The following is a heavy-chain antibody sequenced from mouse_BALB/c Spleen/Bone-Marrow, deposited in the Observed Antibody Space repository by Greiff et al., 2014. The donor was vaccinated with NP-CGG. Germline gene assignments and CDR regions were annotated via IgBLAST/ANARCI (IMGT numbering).Heavy chain of an antibody. V-gene: IGHV1S22*01. Sequence: LQQSGSELVRPGASVKLSCKASGYTFTSYWMHWVKQRPGQGLEWLGNIYPGTGSINYDEKFKSKATLTVDTSSSTAYMQLSILTSEDSAVYYCTRSGYVMDYWGQGTSVTVSS. CDR2: IYPGTGSI. J-gene: IGHJ4*01. CDR1: GYTFTSYW. CDR3: TRSGYVMDY. D-gene: IGHD3-1*01.